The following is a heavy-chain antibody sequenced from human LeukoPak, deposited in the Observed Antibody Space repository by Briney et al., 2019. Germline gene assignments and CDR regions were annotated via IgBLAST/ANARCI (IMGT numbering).Heavy chain of an antibody. CDR1: GGTFSSYA. Sequence: SVKVSCKASGGTFSSYAISWVRQAPGQGLEWMGGIIPIFGTANYAQKFQGRVTITTDESTSTAYMELSSLRSEDTAVYYCARVGIAARQGLDYWGRGTLVTVSS. D-gene: IGHD6-6*01. J-gene: IGHJ4*02. CDR2: IIPIFGTA. CDR3: ARVGIAARQGLDY. V-gene: IGHV1-69*05.